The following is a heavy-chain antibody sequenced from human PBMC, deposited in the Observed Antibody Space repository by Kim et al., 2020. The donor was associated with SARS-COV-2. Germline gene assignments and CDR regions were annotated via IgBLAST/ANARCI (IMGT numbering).Heavy chain of an antibody. J-gene: IGHJ4*02. CDR2: INHSGST. D-gene: IGHD3-22*01. Sequence: SETMSLTCAVYGGSFSGYYWSWIRQPPGKGLEWIGEINHSGSTNYNPSLKSRVTISVDTSKNQFSLKLSSVTAADTAVYYCARDIYYYDSSGYPNWGQGT. V-gene: IGHV4-34*01. CDR3: ARDIYYYDSSGYPN. CDR1: GGSFSGYY.